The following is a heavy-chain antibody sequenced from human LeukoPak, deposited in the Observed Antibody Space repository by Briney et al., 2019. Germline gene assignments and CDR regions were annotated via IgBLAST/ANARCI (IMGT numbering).Heavy chain of an antibody. CDR2: IDTSGNT. CDR3: ARAAGGDAVYYGSGRRYYSYYMDV. D-gene: IGHD3-10*01. V-gene: IGHV4-59*10. CDR1: GGSFSGYY. Sequence: SETLSLTCAVYGGSFSGYYWTWIRQPAGKGLEWIGRIDTSGNTNYNPSLKSRVSMSLDTSKNQFSLEVMSVTTADTAVYYCARAAGGDAVYYGSGRRYYSYYMDVWGKGTTVTISS. J-gene: IGHJ6*03.